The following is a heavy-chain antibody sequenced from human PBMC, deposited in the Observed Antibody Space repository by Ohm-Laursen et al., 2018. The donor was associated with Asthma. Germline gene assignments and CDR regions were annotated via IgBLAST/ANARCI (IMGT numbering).Heavy chain of an antibody. V-gene: IGHV3-21*01. CDR3: ARVVVGATTGYFQH. CDR1: GFTFSSYS. CDR2: ISSSSSYI. D-gene: IGHD1-26*01. J-gene: IGHJ1*01. Sequence: GSLRLSCTASGFTFSSYSMNWVRQAPGKGLEWVSSISSSSSYIYYADSVKGRFTISRDNAKNSLYLQMNSLRAEDTAVYYCARVVVGATTGYFQHWGQGTLVTVSS.